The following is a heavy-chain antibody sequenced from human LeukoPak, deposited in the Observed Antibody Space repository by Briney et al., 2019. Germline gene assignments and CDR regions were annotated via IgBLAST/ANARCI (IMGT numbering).Heavy chain of an antibody. Sequence: ASVKVSCKASGYTFPSYDINWVRQATGQGLEWMGWMNPNSANTGYAQKFQGRVTITRNTSISTTYMELSSLRFEDTAVYYCARGRERGSSSSFTDYWGQGTLVIVSS. V-gene: IGHV1-8*03. J-gene: IGHJ4*02. D-gene: IGHD6-6*01. CDR2: MNPNSANT. CDR1: GYTFPSYD. CDR3: ARGRERGSSSSFTDY.